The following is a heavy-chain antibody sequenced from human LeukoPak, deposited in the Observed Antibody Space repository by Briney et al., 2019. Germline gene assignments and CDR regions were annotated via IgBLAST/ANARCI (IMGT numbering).Heavy chain of an antibody. CDR3: ARALSITISGVADYAFDI. Sequence: GASVKVSCKASRYTFTGYYMHWVRQAPGQGLEWMGWINPNSGGTNYAQKFQSRVTMTRDTSISTAYMELSRLRSDDTAVYYCARALSITISGVADYAFDIWGQGTMVTVSS. CDR1: RYTFTGYY. D-gene: IGHD3-3*01. CDR2: INPNSGGT. V-gene: IGHV1-2*02. J-gene: IGHJ3*02.